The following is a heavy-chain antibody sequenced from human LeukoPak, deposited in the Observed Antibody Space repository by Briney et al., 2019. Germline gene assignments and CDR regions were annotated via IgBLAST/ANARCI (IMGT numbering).Heavy chain of an antibody. CDR3: AKDQVIAVAANSDY. J-gene: IGHJ4*02. CDR1: GFTFSTYG. Sequence: GRSLRLSCAASGFTFSTYGMHWVRQAPGKGLEWVTTIWYDGSNPYYADSVKGRFTISRDNSKNTLYLQMNSLRAEDTAVYYCAKDQVIAVAANSDYWGQGTLVTASS. V-gene: IGHV3-33*06. D-gene: IGHD6-19*01. CDR2: IWYDGSNP.